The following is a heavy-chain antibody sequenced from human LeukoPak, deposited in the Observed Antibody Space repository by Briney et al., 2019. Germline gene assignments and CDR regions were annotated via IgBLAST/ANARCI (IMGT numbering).Heavy chain of an antibody. CDR2: INGDGSDI. D-gene: IGHD1-1*01. CDR3: AGGFGHNWSPFEN. Sequence: GGSLRLSCATSVFTFRNYWMHWVRQAPGKGLVGVSRINGDGSDISYADFVKGRFTISRDNAKNTVSLQMDSLTDDDTALYFCAGGFGHNWSPFENWGQGTLVTVSS. V-gene: IGHV3-74*01. CDR1: VFTFRNYW. J-gene: IGHJ4*02.